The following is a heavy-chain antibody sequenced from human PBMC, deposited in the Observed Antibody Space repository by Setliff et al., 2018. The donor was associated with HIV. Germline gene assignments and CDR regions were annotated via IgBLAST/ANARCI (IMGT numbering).Heavy chain of an antibody. CDR3: ARESLNLGELSSNPDASDI. CDR1: GGSISSHF. V-gene: IGHV4-59*11. CDR2: FSHSGTI. Sequence: SETLSLTCTVSGGSISSHFWSWIRQPPGKGLEWIGSFSHSGTINCNPSLKSRVSISGETSKNQFSLKLRSVTAADTAVYYCARESLNLGELSSNPDASDIWGQGTMVTVSS. D-gene: IGHD3-16*02. J-gene: IGHJ3*02.